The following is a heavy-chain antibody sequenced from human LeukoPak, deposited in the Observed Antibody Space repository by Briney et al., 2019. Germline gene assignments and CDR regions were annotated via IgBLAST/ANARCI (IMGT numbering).Heavy chain of an antibody. CDR1: GFTFSSYA. D-gene: IGHD6-13*01. CDR2: ISYDGSNK. V-gene: IGHV3-30-3*01. J-gene: IGHJ3*02. Sequence: GRSLRLSCAASGFTFSSYAMHWVRQAPGKGLEWVAVISYDGSNKYYADSVKGRFTISRDNSKNTLYLQMNSLRAEDTAVYYCASGSAAAGLPDAFDIWGQGTMVTVSS. CDR3: ASGSAAAGLPDAFDI.